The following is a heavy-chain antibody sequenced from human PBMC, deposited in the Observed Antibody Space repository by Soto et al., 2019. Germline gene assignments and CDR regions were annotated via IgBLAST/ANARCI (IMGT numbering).Heavy chain of an antibody. CDR2: INPNSGGT. J-gene: IGHJ4*02. CDR3: ATHEPYTRDRFDY. CDR1: GYTFTGYY. Sequence: ASVKVSWKASGYTFTGYYMHWVRQAPGQGLEWMGWINPNSGGTNYAQKFQGRVTMTRDTSKNQFSLKLSSVTAADTAVYYCATHEPYTRDRFDYWGQGTLVTVSS. V-gene: IGHV1-2*02. D-gene: IGHD2-2*02.